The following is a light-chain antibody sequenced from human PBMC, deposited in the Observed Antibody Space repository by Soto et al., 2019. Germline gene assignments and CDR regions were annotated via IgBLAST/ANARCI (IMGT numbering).Light chain of an antibody. Sequence: QLVLTQSHSASASLGASVKLTCTLSSGNSSYAIAWHQQQPEKGPRYLMKLNSDGSHSKGDGIPDRFSGSSSGAERYLTISSLQSEDEADYYCQTWGTGIRVFGGGTKLTVL. CDR2: LNSDGSH. CDR3: QTWGTGIRV. V-gene: IGLV4-69*01. CDR1: SGNSSYA. J-gene: IGLJ3*02.